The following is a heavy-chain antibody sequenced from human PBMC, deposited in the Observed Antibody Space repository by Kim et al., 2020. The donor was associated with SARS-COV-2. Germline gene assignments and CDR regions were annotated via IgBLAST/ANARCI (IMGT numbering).Heavy chain of an antibody. V-gene: IGHV5-51*01. J-gene: IGHJ4*01. D-gene: IGHD6-6*01. CDR3: ATIEGPGQLIQADFFDY. CDR1: GYSFSNYW. CDR2: IFPDDSET. Sequence: GESLKISCKTSGYSFSNYWIGWVRQMPGKGLQWMGMIFPDDSETRYSTSFQGQVTISADKSISTAYLQWSTLKSSDTAMYYCATIEGPGQLIQADFFDYW.